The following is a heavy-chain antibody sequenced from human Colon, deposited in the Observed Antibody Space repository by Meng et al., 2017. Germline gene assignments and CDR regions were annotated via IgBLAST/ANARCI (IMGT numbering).Heavy chain of an antibody. CDR1: GGSVSRGSHY. V-gene: IGHV4-61*01. CDR2: IDYSRSI. Sequence: QVRLQGPGPGLVRPSQTLSLTCTASGGSVSRGSHYWSWIRQPPGKGLEWIGYIDYSRSINYYPSLKSRVTMSVDTSKNQFSLNLSSVTAADTAVYYCAGGPWELDYWGQGTLVTVSS. CDR3: AGGPWELDY. D-gene: IGHD1-26*01. J-gene: IGHJ4*02.